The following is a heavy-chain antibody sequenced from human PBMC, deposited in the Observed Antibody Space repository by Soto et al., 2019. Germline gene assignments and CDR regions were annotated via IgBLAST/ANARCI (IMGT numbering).Heavy chain of an antibody. J-gene: IGHJ6*02. CDR1: GFTFSSYA. CDR3: SGFSWYYYSTPRDYYGMDV. V-gene: IGHV3-23*01. D-gene: IGHD6-13*01. CDR2: ISGSGGST. Sequence: EVQLLESGGGLVQPGGSLRLSCAASGFTFSSYAMSWVRQAPGKGLEWVSAISGSGGSTYYADSVKGRFTISRDNSKNTLYLQMNSLRAEDTAVYYCSGFSWYYYSTPRDYYGMDVWGQGTTVTVSS.